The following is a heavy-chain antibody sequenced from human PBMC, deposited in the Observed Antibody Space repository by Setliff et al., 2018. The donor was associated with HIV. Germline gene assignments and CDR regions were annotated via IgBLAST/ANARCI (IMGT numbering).Heavy chain of an antibody. J-gene: IGHJ2*01. CDR2: IYHSGST. V-gene: IGHV4-38-2*01. D-gene: IGHD2-2*01. Sequence: SETLSLTCAVSGYSISSGYYWGWIRQPPGKGLVWIGSIYHSGSTYYNPSLKSRVTISVDTSKNHPSLKLSSVTAADTAVYYCARGSNPESPGFIAYWYFDLWGRGTLVTVSS. CDR1: GYSISSGYY. CDR3: ARGSNPESPGFIAYWYFDL.